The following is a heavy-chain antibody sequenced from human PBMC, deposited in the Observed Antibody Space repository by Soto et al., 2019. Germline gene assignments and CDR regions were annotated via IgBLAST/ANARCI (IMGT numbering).Heavy chain of an antibody. J-gene: IGHJ6*02. CDR1: GFTFSSYG. Sequence: GGSLRLSCAASGFTFSSYGMHWVRQAPGKGLEWVAVIWYDGSNKYYADSVKGRFTISRDNSKNTLYLQMNSLRAEDTAVYYCARVGRYCSGGSCYPTRADYGMDVWGQGTTVTVSS. CDR3: ARVGRYCSGGSCYPTRADYGMDV. CDR2: IWYDGSNK. D-gene: IGHD2-15*01. V-gene: IGHV3-33*01.